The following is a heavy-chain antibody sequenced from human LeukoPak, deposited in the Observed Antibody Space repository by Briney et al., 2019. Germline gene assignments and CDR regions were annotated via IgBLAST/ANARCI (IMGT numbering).Heavy chain of an antibody. D-gene: IGHD2-8*01. J-gene: IGHJ4*02. V-gene: IGHV4-34*01. CDR3: ARIPYCTNGVCAGYFDY. CDR1: GGSFSGYY. Sequence: PSETLSLTCAVHGGSFSGYYWSWIRRPPGKGLERIGEINHSGSTNYNPSLKSRVTISVDTSKNQFSLKLSSVTAADTAVYYCARIPYCTNGVCAGYFDYWGQGTLVTVSS. CDR2: INHSGST.